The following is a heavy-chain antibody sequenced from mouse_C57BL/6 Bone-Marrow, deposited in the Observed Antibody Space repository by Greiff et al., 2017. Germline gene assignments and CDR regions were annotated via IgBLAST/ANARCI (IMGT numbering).Heavy chain of an antibody. D-gene: IGHD2-1*01. V-gene: IGHV1-59*01. Sequence: QVQLQQPGAELVRPGTSVKLSCKASGYTFTSYWMHWVKQRPGQGLEWIGVIDPSDSYTNYNQKFKGKATLTVDTSSSTAYMQLSSLTSEDSAVYYCARSVYGNYEAYWGQGTLVTVSA. CDR2: IDPSDSYT. J-gene: IGHJ3*01. CDR3: ARSVYGNYEAY. CDR1: GYTFTSYW.